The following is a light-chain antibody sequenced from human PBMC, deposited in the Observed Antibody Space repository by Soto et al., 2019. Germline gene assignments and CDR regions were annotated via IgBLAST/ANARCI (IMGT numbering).Light chain of an antibody. Sequence: QSALTQPASVSGSPGQSITISCSGRGSDIGGYNYVSWYQQHPGKAPKLIIYEVSNRPSGISNRYSGSKSGNTASLTISGIQAEDEADYYCSSYTTSSTVLFAGGTQLTVL. CDR1: GSDIGGYNY. J-gene: IGLJ2*01. CDR2: EVS. CDR3: SSYTTSSTVL. V-gene: IGLV2-14*01.